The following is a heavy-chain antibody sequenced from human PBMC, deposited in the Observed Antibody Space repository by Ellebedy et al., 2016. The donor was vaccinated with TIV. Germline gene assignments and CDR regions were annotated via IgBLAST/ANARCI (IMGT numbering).Heavy chain of an antibody. J-gene: IGHJ2*01. V-gene: IGHV4-59*03. Sequence: MPLETLSLTCNDSGDSIRSFYWSWVRQSPGKGLEWIGYVHSSWGANYNPSLENRVTMFVDTSKNQISLKLSSVTDADTAVYYCVKMAAMSSYFSFHLWGRGTLVTVSS. D-gene: IGHD5-24*01. CDR1: GDSIRSFY. CDR3: VKMAAMSSYFSFHL. CDR2: VHSSWGA.